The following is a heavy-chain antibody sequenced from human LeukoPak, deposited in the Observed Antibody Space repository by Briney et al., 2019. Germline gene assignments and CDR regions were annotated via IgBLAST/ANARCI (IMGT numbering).Heavy chain of an antibody. D-gene: IGHD4-17*01. CDR1: GYTFTGYY. CDR2: INPNSGGT. V-gene: IGHV1-2*02. CDR3: ARLLTTVTTDAFDI. J-gene: IGHJ3*02. Sequence: ASVKVSCKASGYTFTGYYMHWVRQAPGQGLGWMGWINPNSGGTNYAQKFQGRVTMTRDTSISTAYMELSRLRSDDTAVYYCARLLTTVTTDAFDIWGQGTMVTVSS.